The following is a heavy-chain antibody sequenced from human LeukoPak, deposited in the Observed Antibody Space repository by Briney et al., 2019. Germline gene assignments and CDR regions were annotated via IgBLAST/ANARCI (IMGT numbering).Heavy chain of an antibody. V-gene: IGHV3-23*01. Sequence: GGSLRLSCAASGFTFSAYAMTWVRQAPGKGLEWVSAISGSGGSTYYADSVKGRFTISRDNSKNTLYLQMNSLRAEDTAVYYCAKSLWFGELTHYYYYYMDVWGKGTTVTISS. J-gene: IGHJ6*03. D-gene: IGHD3-10*01. CDR3: AKSLWFGELTHYYYYYMDV. CDR2: ISGSGGST. CDR1: GFTFSAYA.